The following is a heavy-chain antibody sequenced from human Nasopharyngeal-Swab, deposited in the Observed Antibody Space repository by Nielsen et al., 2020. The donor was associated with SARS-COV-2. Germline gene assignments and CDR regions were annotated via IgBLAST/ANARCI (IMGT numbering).Heavy chain of an antibody. J-gene: IGHJ5*02. D-gene: IGHD3-10*01. CDR3: ARLMSGLVGVRGVPNWFDP. Sequence: SKTLSLTCTVSGGSISSYYWSWIRQPPGKGLEWIGYIYYSGSTNYNPSLKSRVTISVDTSKNQFSLKLSSVTAADTAVYYCARLMSGLVGVRGVPNWFDPWGQGTLVTVSS. V-gene: IGHV4-59*08. CDR1: GGSISSYY. CDR2: IYYSGST.